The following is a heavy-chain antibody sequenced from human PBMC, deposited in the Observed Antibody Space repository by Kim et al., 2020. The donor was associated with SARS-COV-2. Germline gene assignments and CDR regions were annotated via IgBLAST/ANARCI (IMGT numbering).Heavy chain of an antibody. Sequence: ASVKVSCKASGYTFINYVMHWVRQAPGQRLEWMGLISIGHDDTKYSQKFRGRVTITRDTTASTAYMELSSLRSEVTAVYYCARGSGWAFDYWGQGTLVTV. D-gene: IGHD6-19*01. CDR3: ARGSGWAFDY. CDR1: GYTFINYV. CDR2: ISIGHDDT. J-gene: IGHJ4*02. V-gene: IGHV1-3*04.